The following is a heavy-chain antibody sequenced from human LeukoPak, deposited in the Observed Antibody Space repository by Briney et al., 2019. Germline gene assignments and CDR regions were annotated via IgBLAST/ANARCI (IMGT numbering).Heavy chain of an antibody. CDR1: GFTFSSYW. D-gene: IGHD1-14*01. Sequence: GGSLRLSCAASGFTFSSYWMHWVRQAPGKGLEWVAVISYDGSNKYYADSVKGRFTISRDNSKNTLYLQMNSLRAEDTAVYYCARAPRTANHVDYWGQGTLVTVSS. CDR3: ARAPRTANHVDY. V-gene: IGHV3-30*03. CDR2: ISYDGSNK. J-gene: IGHJ4*02.